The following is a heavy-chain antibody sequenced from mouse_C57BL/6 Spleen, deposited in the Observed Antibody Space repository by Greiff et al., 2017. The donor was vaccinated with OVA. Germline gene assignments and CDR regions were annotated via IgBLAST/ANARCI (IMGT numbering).Heavy chain of an antibody. Sequence: VQLQQSGAELVRPGTSVKMSCKASGYTFTNYWIGWAKQRPGHGLEWIGDIYPGGGYTNYNEKFKGKATLTADKSSSTAYMQFSSLTSEDSAIYYCARGGITTVVAPYYFDYWGQGTTLTVSS. V-gene: IGHV1-63*01. J-gene: IGHJ2*01. CDR2: IYPGGGYT. D-gene: IGHD1-1*01. CDR1: GYTFTNYW. CDR3: ARGGITTVVAPYYFDY.